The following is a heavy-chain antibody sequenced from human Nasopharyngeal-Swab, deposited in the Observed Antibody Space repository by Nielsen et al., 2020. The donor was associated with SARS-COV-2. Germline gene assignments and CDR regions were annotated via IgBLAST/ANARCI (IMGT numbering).Heavy chain of an antibody. J-gene: IGHJ4*02. CDR1: GFTFSSYW. D-gene: IGHD1-26*01. V-gene: IGHV3-74*01. Sequence: GGSLRLSCAASGFTFSSYWMHWVRQAPGKGLVWVSRINSDGSSTSYADSVKGRFTISRDNTKNTLYLQMNSLRAEDTAVYYCARVPYSGSRGVGYWGQGTLVTVSS. CDR2: INSDGSST. CDR3: ARVPYSGSRGVGY.